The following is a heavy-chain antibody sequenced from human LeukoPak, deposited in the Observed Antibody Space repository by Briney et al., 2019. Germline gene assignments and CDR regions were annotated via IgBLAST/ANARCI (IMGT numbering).Heavy chain of an antibody. V-gene: IGHV4-30-2*01. D-gene: IGHD3-3*01. J-gene: IGHJ3*02. CDR1: GGSISGGGNC. CDR2: IYDSDTT. CDR3: ARADYGFWSGVTGDAFDI. Sequence: SETLSLTCAVSGGSISGGGNCWGWIRQPPGKGMEWIGYIYDSDTTYYNPSHKTRVTISVDRSKNQFSLKLSSVNAADTAVYYCARADYGFWSGVTGDAFDIWGEGTMVTVSS.